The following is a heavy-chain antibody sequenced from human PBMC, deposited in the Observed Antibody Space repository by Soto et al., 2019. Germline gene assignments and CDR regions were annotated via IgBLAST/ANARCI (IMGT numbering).Heavy chain of an antibody. J-gene: IGHJ4*02. V-gene: IGHV4-39*01. CDR2: IYYSGST. Sequence: SETLSLTCTVTGDSISSRSYYWGWIRQPPGEGLEWIGSIYYSGSTYNNPSLRSRVSMSIDTSKDQFSLKLKSVTAADTALYFCASQRTSVVNQAYFDVWGPGSLVTVSS. D-gene: IGHD2-21*01. CDR1: GDSISSRSYY. CDR3: ASQRTSVVNQAYFDV.